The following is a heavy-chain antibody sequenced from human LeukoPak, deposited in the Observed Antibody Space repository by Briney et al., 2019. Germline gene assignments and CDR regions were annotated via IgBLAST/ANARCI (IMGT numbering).Heavy chain of an antibody. Sequence: ASVKVSCKASGYTFTCYYMHWVRQAPGQGLEWMGWINPNSGGTNYAQKFQGRVTMTRDTSISTAYMELSRLRSDDTAVYYCARDIATVTTSTYGMDVWGQGTTVTVSS. CDR1: GYTFTCYY. V-gene: IGHV1-2*02. CDR3: ARDIATVTTSTYGMDV. D-gene: IGHD4-17*01. CDR2: INPNSGGT. J-gene: IGHJ6*02.